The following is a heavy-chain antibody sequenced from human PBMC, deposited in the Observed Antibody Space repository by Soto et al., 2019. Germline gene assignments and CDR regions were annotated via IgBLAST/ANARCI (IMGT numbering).Heavy chain of an antibody. J-gene: IGHJ6*02. CDR3: ASMVPKAGYYYYGMDV. V-gene: IGHV1-24*01. CDR1: GYTLTELS. D-gene: IGHD3-10*01. Sequence: WASVKVSCKVSGYTLTELSMHWVRQAPGKGLEWMGGFDPEDGETIYAQKFQGRVTMTEDTSTDTAYMELSSLRSEDTAVYYCASMVPKAGYYYYGMDVWGQGTTVTVSS. CDR2: FDPEDGET.